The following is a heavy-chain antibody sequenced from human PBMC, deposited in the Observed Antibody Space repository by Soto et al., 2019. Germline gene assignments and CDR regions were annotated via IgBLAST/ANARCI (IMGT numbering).Heavy chain of an antibody. CDR2: INHSGST. CDR1: GGSFSGYY. D-gene: IGHD3-3*01. J-gene: IGHJ3*02. Sequence: SETLSLTCAVYGGSFSGYYWSWIRQPPGKGLEWIGEINHSGSTNYNPSLKSRVTISVDTSKNQFSLKLSSVTAADTAVYYCARVRRALRFLEWLSRIDAFDIWGQGTMVTVSS. V-gene: IGHV4-34*01. CDR3: ARVRRALRFLEWLSRIDAFDI.